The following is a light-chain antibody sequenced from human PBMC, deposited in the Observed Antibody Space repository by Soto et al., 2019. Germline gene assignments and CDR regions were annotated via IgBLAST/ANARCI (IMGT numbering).Light chain of an antibody. J-gene: IGKJ5*01. CDR1: QSVTSSF. CDR2: DTS. Sequence: EIVLTQSPGTLSLSPGERATLSCRASQSVTSSFLAWLQQKPGQAPRLLIYDTSKGATGIPDRFSGSGSGTDCTLTISRLEPEDFAVYYCPQYGRSPITFGQGTRLEIK. CDR3: PQYGRSPIT. V-gene: IGKV3-20*01.